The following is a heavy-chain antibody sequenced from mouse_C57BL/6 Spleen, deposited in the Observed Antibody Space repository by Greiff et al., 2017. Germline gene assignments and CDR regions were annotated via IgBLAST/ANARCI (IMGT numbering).Heavy chain of an antibody. D-gene: IGHD2-1*01. CDR3: ARLGKYDMDY. CDR1: GYAFSSSW. CDR2: IYPGDGDT. Sequence: QVQLQQSGPELVKPGASVKISCTASGYAFSSSWMNWVKQRPGKGLEWIGQIYPGDGDTNYNGKFKGKATLTADKSSSTVYMQLSSLTSEDSAVYYCARLGKYDMDYWGKGTSVTVSS. J-gene: IGHJ4*01. V-gene: IGHV1-80*01.